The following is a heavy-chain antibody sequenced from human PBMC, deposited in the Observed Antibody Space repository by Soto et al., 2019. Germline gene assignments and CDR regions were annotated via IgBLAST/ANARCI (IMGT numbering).Heavy chain of an antibody. J-gene: IGHJ3*02. CDR2: IFHFGKD. V-gene: IGHV4-61*01. D-gene: IGHD1-20*01. Sequence: SETLSLTCTVSGASVNSANFPWSWLRQPPGKGLEWIGYIFHFGKDNYNPSLKSRVTISINTSKNQFSLKLSSVTAADTAVYYCARHNWRSNDAFDIWGQGTMVT. CDR1: GASVNSANFP. CDR3: ARHNWRSNDAFDI.